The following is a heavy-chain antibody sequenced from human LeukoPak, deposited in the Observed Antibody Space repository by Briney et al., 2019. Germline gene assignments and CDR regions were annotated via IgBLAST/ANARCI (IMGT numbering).Heavy chain of an antibody. J-gene: IGHJ4*02. CDR1: GFTFSSYW. CDR3: ARERAATGFDY. D-gene: IGHD6-25*01. V-gene: IGHV3-74*01. CDR2: INTDGSST. Sequence: GGSLRLSCAASGFTFSSYWMHWVRQAPGKGLVWVSRINTDGSSTIYADSVEGRFTISRDNAKNTLYLQMNSLRAEDTAVYYCARERAATGFDYWGQGTLVTVSS.